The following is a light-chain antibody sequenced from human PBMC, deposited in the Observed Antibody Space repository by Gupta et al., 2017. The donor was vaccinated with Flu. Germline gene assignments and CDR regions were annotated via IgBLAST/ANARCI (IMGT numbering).Light chain of an antibody. J-gene: IGLJ3*02. CDR2: KDT. CDR1: MSSQHY. V-gene: IGLV3-25*02. Sequence: DMTQPPSVSESLGQTARMTCSEDMSSQHYAYWYQQKPGQAPVLMIYKDTKSPSGIPERFSGSTSGTPVTLTISGGQVEDEGDYYCQSSDTTSHWVFGGGTKLTVL. CDR3: QSSDTTSHWV.